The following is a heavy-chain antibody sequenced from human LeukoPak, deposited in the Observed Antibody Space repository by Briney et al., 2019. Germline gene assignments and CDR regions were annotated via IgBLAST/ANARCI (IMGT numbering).Heavy chain of an antibody. J-gene: IGHJ5*02. CDR1: GGSISSGSYY. D-gene: IGHD3-9*01. Sequence: PSETLSLTCTVSGGSISSGSYYWSWIRQPAGKGLEYIGRIYTTGSTNYNPSLKSRVTISVDTSKNQFSLKLSSVTAADTAVYYCATLTGYSSESWFDPWGQGILVTVSS. CDR2: IYTTGST. V-gene: IGHV4-61*02. CDR3: ATLTGYSSESWFDP.